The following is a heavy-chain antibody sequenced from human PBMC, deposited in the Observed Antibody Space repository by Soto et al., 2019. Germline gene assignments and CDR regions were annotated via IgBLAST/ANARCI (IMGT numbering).Heavy chain of an antibody. CDR2: ISSSGGTT. V-gene: IGHV3-23*01. D-gene: IGHD3-22*01. J-gene: IGHJ4*02. Sequence: SGGSLRLSCAASGFTFSNYAMSWVRQAPGKGLEWVSGISSSGGTTYYADSVKGRFTISRDNSKNTLYLQMNSLGAEDTAVYYCAKEQITMIVVVITTLSYFDYWGQGTLVTVSS. CDR1: GFTFSNYA. CDR3: AKEQITMIVVVITTLSYFDY.